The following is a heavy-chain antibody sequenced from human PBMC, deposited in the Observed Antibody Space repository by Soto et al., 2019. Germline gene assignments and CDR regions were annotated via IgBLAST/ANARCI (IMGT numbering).Heavy chain of an antibody. J-gene: IGHJ4*02. CDR3: ARAVAVPADFDY. CDR2: INAGNGNT. D-gene: IGHD6-19*01. CDR1: GYTFTSYA. V-gene: IGHV1-3*01. Sequence: ASVKVSCKASGYTFTSYAMHWVRQAPGQRLEWLGWINAGNGNTKYSQKFQGRVTITRDTSASTAYMELSSLRSEDTAVYYCARAVAVPADFDYWGQGTLVTVSS.